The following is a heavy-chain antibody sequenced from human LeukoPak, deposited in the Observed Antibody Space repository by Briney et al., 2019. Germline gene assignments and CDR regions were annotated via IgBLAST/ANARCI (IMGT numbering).Heavy chain of an antibody. Sequence: PSETLSLTCTVSGGSISSYYWSWIRQPPGEGLEWIGYIYYSGSTNYNPSLKSRVTISVDTSKNQFSLKLSSVTAADTAVYYCARSIAAAGTADYWGQGTLVTVSS. CDR3: ARSIAAAGTADY. CDR2: IYYSGST. J-gene: IGHJ4*02. D-gene: IGHD6-13*01. V-gene: IGHV4-59*01. CDR1: GGSISSYY.